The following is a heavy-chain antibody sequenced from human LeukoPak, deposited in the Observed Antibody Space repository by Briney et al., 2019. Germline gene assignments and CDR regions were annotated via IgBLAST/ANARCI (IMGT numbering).Heavy chain of an antibody. CDR3: SKEQKLYEGSGSSTLDF. V-gene: IGHV3-11*05. Sequence: GGSLRLSCAASGFTFSDSYMSWIRQAPGKGLEWVTYISRSSSYTKYADSVKGRFTISRDSAQNSLYLQMNSLRAEDPAVYCFSKEQKLYEGSGSSTLDFRGQGTLVTVSS. CDR2: ISRSSSYT. CDR1: GFTFSDSY. D-gene: IGHD3-10*01. J-gene: IGHJ4*02.